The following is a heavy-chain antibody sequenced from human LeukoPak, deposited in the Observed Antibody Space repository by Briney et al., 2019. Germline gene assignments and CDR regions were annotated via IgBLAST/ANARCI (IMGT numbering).Heavy chain of an antibody. V-gene: IGHV3-48*03. CDR2: ISSSGSTI. CDR3: AGSEVVGPLLYYYYGMDV. J-gene: IGHJ6*02. Sequence: GGSLRLSCAASGFTFSSYEMNWVRQAPGKGLAWVSYISSSGSTIYYADSVKGRFTISRDNAKNSLYLQMNSLRAEDTAVYYCAGSEVVGPLLYYYYGMDVWGQGTTVTVSS. CDR1: GFTFSSYE. D-gene: IGHD2-15*01.